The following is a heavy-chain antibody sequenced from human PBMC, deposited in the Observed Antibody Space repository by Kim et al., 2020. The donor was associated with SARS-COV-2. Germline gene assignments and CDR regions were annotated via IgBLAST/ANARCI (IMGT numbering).Heavy chain of an antibody. J-gene: IGHJ4*01. V-gene: IGHV4-39*01. CDR3: ARRGAVAGNLLFAY. CDR2: IFYSGTT. CDR1: GGSISSSGYY. Sequence: SETLSLTCTVSGGSISSSGYYWTWIRQSPGKGLDWIGSIFYSGTTYSSPSLGSRITISVDTSKNQFSLQLSSVTAADTAVYYCARRGAVAGNLLFAYWG. D-gene: IGHD6-19*01.